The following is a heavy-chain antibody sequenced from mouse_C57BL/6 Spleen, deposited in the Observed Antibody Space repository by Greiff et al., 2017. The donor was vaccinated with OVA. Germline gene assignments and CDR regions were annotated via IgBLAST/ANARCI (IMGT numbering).Heavy chain of an antibody. J-gene: IGHJ3*01. CDR3: ARDQLGLRPTFFAY. D-gene: IGHD2-4*01. CDR2: ISDGGSYT. V-gene: IGHV5-4*01. Sequence: EVKLVESGGGLVKPGGSLKLSCAASGFTFSSYAMSWVRQTPEKRLEWVATISDGGSYTYYPDNVKGRFTISRDNAKNNLYLQMSHLKSEDTAMYYCARDQLGLRPTFFAYWGQGTLVTVSA. CDR1: GFTFSSYA.